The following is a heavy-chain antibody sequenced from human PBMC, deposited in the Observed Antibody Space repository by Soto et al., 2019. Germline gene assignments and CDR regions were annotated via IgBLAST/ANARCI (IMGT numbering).Heavy chain of an antibody. J-gene: IGHJ4*02. CDR1: GGSISSSSYF. Sequence: SETLSLTCSVSGGSISSSSYFWGWIRQPPGKGLEWIGSIYYSGSTYYNPSLKSRVTVSVDTSKNQFSLKLSSVTAADTAVYYCARVGYYDILTGYYYYFDYWGQGTLVTVS. D-gene: IGHD3-9*01. CDR2: IYYSGST. CDR3: ARVGYYDILTGYYYYFDY. V-gene: IGHV4-39*07.